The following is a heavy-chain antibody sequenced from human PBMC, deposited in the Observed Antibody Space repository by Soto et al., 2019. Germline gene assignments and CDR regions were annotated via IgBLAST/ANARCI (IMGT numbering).Heavy chain of an antibody. CDR2: VYYTETT. CDR1: GGSINSSDHF. CDR3: ARQRVLSTNMFITSFDP. V-gene: IGHV4-39*01. J-gene: IGHJ5*02. Sequence: LSLTCSLSGGSINSSDHFWGWIRQTPGKGLEWIGSVYYTETTYYNPSLKSPVTISVETSRNTFSLKVNSVTAADTGIYYCARQRVLSTNMFITSFDPWGQGTLVTVSS. D-gene: IGHD3-10*02.